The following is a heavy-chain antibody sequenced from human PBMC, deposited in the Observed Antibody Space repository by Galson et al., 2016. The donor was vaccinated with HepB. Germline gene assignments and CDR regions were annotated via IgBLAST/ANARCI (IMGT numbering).Heavy chain of an antibody. J-gene: IGHJ3*02. Sequence: TLSLTCAVSGASIGSGAYYWNWLRQHPGGGLEWIGYISYTANTYYNPSLKNRLSVSVDTSNNRFSLNLTSVTAADTAVYYCARGYRPYYSQGNTYFPGAFDMWGQGTTVPVSS. CDR3: ARGYRPYYSQGNTYFPGAFDM. CDR2: ISYTANT. D-gene: IGHD3-10*01. CDR1: GASIGSGAYY. V-gene: IGHV4-31*11.